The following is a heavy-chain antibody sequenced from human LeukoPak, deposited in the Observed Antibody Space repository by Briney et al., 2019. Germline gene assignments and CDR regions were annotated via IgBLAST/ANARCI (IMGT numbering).Heavy chain of an antibody. Sequence: ASVKVSCKASGYTFTSYYMHWVRQAPGQGLEWMGLINPSGGSTSYAQKFQGRVTMTRDTSTSTVYMELSSLRSEDTAVYYCARVEGAGPPGEDYFDYWGQGTLVTVSS. CDR2: INPSGGST. CDR1: GYTFTSYY. J-gene: IGHJ4*02. D-gene: IGHD1-26*01. CDR3: ARVEGAGPPGEDYFDY. V-gene: IGHV1-46*01.